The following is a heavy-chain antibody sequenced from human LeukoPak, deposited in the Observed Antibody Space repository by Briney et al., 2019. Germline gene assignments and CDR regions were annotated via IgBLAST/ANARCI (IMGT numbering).Heavy chain of an antibody. Sequence: ASVKVSCKASGYTFTSYGISWVRQAPGQGLEWMGWISAYNGNTNYAQKLQGRVTMTTDTSTSTAYMELRSLRSDDTAVYHCAREYDFWSGPPLNAFDIWGQGTMVTVSS. CDR3: AREYDFWSGPPLNAFDI. D-gene: IGHD3-3*01. CDR1: GYTFTSYG. V-gene: IGHV1-18*01. J-gene: IGHJ3*02. CDR2: ISAYNGNT.